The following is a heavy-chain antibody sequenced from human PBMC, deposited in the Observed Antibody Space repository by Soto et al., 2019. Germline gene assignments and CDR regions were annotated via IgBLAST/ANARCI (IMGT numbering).Heavy chain of an antibody. CDR2: IYPGDHET. CDR3: ARPPLPGYSIHFNS. D-gene: IGHD2-15*01. V-gene: IGHV5-51*01. Sequence: GESLKISCQSSGYTFSNFWIGWVRQLPGKGLEWMGIIYPGDHETRYSPSFHGKVTISADRSINTAYLQWNSLEASDTALYYCARPPLPGYSIHFNSWGQGTLVTVSS. J-gene: IGHJ4*02. CDR1: GYTFSNFW.